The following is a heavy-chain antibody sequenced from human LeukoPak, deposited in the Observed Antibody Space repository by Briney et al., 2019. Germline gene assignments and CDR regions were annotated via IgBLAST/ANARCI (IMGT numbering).Heavy chain of an antibody. D-gene: IGHD3-3*01. CDR1: GFTFSSYA. V-gene: IGHV3-30*04. CDR3: ARDKEDYDFWSGYYGRQGFSYGMDV. CDR2: ISYDGSNK. J-gene: IGHJ6*02. Sequence: GGSLRLSCAASGFTFSSYAMHWVRQAPGKGLEWVAVISYDGSNKYYADSVKGRFTISRDNSKNTLYLQMNSLRADDTAVYYCARDKEDYDFWSGYYGRQGFSYGMDVWGQGTTVTVSS.